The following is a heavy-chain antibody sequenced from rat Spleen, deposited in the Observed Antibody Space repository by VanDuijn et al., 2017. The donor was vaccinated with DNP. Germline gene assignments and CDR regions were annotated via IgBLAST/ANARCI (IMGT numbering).Heavy chain of an antibody. CDR3: ARHRTGITCFDY. Sequence: EVQLVESGGGLVQPGRSLKLFCAASGFTFNDYYMAWVRQAPTMGLEWVAYISYDGVRIYYGDSVKGRFKISRDNAKSTLYLQMDSLRSEETATYYCARHRTGITCFDYWGQGVMVTVSS. CDR1: GFTFNDYY. J-gene: IGHJ2*01. CDR2: ISYDGVRI. D-gene: IGHD1-4*01. V-gene: IGHV5-7*01.